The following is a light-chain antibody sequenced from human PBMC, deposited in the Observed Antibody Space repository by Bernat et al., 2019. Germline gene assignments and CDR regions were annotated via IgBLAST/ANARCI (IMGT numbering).Light chain of an antibody. CDR1: SSDVGGYNY. Sequence: QSALTQPPSASGSPGQSVTISCTGTSSDVGGYNYVSWYQQHPDKAPKLIISEVSKRPSGVPDRFSGSKSGNTASLTVSGLQAEDEADYDCSSYAGSNNYVFGTGTKVTVL. J-gene: IGLJ1*01. CDR2: EVS. V-gene: IGLV2-8*01. CDR3: SSYAGSNNYV.